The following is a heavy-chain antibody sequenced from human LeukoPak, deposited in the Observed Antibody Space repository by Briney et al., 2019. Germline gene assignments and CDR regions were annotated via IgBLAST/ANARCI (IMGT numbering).Heavy chain of an antibody. Sequence: SHTLSLTCTVSGPPINSYYSNSIRHPPREGLEWIGYISYTGTTIYSPPLKSRVTMSIDTSKNQFALELTSMTAADTATYYCARGIFGMVNNRPHSPYYFDFWGQGTPVTVSS. V-gene: IGHV4-59*07. CDR1: GPPINSYY. CDR2: ISYTGTT. J-gene: IGHJ4*02. CDR3: ARGIFGMVNNRPHSPYYFDF. D-gene: IGHD3-3*01.